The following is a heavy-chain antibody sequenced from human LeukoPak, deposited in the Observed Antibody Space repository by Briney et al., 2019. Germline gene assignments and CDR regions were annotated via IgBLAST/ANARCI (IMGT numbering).Heavy chain of an antibody. D-gene: IGHD4-17*01. CDR1: GYTFTSYG. Sequence: GASVKVSCKASGYTFTSYGISWVRQAPGQGLEWMGWISAYNGNTNYAQKLQGRVTMTTDTSTSTAYMELRSLRSDDTAVYYCARDSPFLGDYGNYGMDVWGQGTTVTVSS. V-gene: IGHV1-18*01. CDR2: ISAYNGNT. CDR3: ARDSPFLGDYGNYGMDV. J-gene: IGHJ6*02.